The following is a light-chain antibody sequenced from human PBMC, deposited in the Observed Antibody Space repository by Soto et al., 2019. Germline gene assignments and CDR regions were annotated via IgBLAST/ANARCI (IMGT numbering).Light chain of an antibody. V-gene: IGKV3-20*01. J-gene: IGKJ1*01. CDR2: GAS. CDR3: QQYGSSPWT. CDR1: QSVSSSY. Sequence: EIVLTQSPGTLSLSPGEIATLSCRASQSVSSSYLAWYQQKPGQAPRLLISGASSRATGIPDRFSGSGSGTDFTLTISRLEPEDFAVYYCQQYGSSPWTFGQGTKVEIK.